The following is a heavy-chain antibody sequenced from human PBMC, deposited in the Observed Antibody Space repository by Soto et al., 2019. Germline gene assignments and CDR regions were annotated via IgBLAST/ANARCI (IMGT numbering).Heavy chain of an antibody. CDR1: GLTFNNYW. Sequence: EVQLVESGGGLVQPGGSLRLSCTASGLTFNNYWMHWVRQAPGKGPVWVSRINGDGRTTTYADSVRGRFTISRDKAKNTVYLQMNSLRAEETAVYYCAGGDYAGAGTFYLTDHWGQGSLVTVSS. J-gene: IGHJ4*02. CDR3: AGGDYAGAGTFYLTDH. V-gene: IGHV3-74*01. D-gene: IGHD3-10*01. CDR2: INGDGRTT.